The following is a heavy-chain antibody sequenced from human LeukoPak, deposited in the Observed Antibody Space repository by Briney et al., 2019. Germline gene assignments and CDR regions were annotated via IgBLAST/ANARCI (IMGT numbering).Heavy chain of an antibody. CDR2: ISSSSYI. CDR3: AGGGAVVVPAAIKSSDY. J-gene: IGHJ4*02. Sequence: LEWVSSISSSSYIYYADSVKGRFTISRDNAKNSLYLQMNSLRAEDTAVYYCAGGGAVVVPAAIKSSDYWGQGTLVTVSS. V-gene: IGHV3-69-1*01. D-gene: IGHD2-2*02.